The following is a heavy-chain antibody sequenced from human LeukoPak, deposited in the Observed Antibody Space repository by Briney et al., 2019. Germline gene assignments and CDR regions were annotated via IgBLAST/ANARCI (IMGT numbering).Heavy chain of an antibody. D-gene: IGHD6-13*01. CDR2: ISGSGGST. V-gene: IGHV3-23*01. CDR3: AKDSLGSSSKNWFDP. CDR1: GFTFSTYW. J-gene: IGHJ5*02. Sequence: PGGSLRLSCAASGFTFSTYWMSWVRQAPGKGLEWVSAISGSGGSTYYADSVKGRFTISRDNSKNTLYLQMNSLRAEDTAVYYCAKDSLGSSSKNWFDPWGQGTLVTVSS.